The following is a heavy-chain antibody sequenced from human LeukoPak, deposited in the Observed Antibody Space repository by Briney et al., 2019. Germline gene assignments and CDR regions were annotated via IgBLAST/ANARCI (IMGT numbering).Heavy chain of an antibody. CDR2: FDPEDGET. CDR1: GYTLTELS. CDR3: ATAMGDSSGYCRMPFDY. V-gene: IGHV1-24*01. Sequence: ASVKVSCKVSGYTLTELSMHWVRQAPGKGLEWMGGFDPEDGETIYAQKFQGRVTMTEDTSTDTAYMELSSLRSEDTAVYYCATAMGDSSGYCRMPFDYWGQGTLVTVSS. J-gene: IGHJ4*02. D-gene: IGHD3-22*01.